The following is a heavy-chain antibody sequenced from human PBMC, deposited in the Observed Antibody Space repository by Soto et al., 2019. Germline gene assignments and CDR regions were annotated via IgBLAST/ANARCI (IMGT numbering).Heavy chain of an antibody. J-gene: IGHJ4*02. Sequence: QVQLQESGPGLVKPSQTLSLTCTVYGGSISSGDYYWSWIRQPPGKGLEWIGYIYSSGTTYYNPYLKSRVTISVDTSKNQFSLQLTSVTAADTAVYYCATTFGYNSGWYRFDYWGQGNLVTVSS. CDR2: IYSSGTT. CDR3: ATTFGYNSGWYRFDY. V-gene: IGHV4-30-4*01. CDR1: GGSISSGDYY. D-gene: IGHD6-19*01.